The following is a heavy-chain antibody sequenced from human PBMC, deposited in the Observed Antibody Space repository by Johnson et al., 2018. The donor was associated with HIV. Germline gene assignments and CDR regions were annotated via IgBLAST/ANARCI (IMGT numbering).Heavy chain of an antibody. J-gene: IGHJ3*02. Sequence: VQLVESGGGLVQPGGSLRLSCAASGFTFSSYWMSWVRQAPGKGLEWVANIKQDGSEKYSVASVKGRFTISRDNAKNSLYLQMNSLRAEATAVHYCGRARDDYVWGSYRFDAFDIWGQGTMVTVSS. D-gene: IGHD3-16*02. CDR2: IKQDGSEK. CDR1: GFTFSSYW. CDR3: GRARDDYVWGSYRFDAFDI. V-gene: IGHV3-7*01.